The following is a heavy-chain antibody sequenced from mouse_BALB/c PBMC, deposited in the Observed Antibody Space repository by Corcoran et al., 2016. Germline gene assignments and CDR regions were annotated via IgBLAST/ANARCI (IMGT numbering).Heavy chain of an antibody. CDR1: GYSFNGHT. CDR2: INPYNGGT. D-gene: IGHD1-2*01. V-gene: IGHV1-18*01. CDR3: ARSITTATRYFDV. Sequence: EGQLQQAGHELVKPGASMKIYCKASGYSFNGHTMNWGNQSHGKNLEWNGLINPYNGGTSYNQKFKGKATLTVDKSSSTAYMELLSLTSEDSAVYYCARSITTATRYFDVWGAGTTVTVSS. J-gene: IGHJ1*01.